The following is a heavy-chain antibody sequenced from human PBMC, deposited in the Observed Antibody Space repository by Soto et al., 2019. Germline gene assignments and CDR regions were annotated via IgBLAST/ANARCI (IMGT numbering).Heavy chain of an antibody. V-gene: IGHV1-3*01. D-gene: IGHD2-2*01. CDR2: INGGNGDA. CDR1: GYTFTGYA. CDR3: ARGYCSSNSCQYYFDY. J-gene: IGHJ4*02. Sequence: ASVKFSCEASGYTFTGYAIHWLRQAPGQRLEWMGWINGGNGDAKDSQKFQGRVTITRDTSASTAYMELTSLGSEDTAIYHCARGYCSSNSCQYYFDYWGQGTLVTVSS.